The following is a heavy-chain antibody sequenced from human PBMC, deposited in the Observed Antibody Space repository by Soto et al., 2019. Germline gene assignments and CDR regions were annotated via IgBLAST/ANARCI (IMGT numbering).Heavy chain of an antibody. J-gene: IGHJ4*02. CDR3: ARVAVIVPYFDY. V-gene: IGHV1-46*01. Sequence: GASVKVSCEASGYTFTSYYMHCVRQAPGQGLEWMGIINPSGGSTSYAQKFQGRVTMTRDTSTSTVYMELSSLRSEDTAVYYCARVAVIVPYFDYWGQGTLVTVSS. CDR1: GYTFTSYY. D-gene: IGHD2-15*01. CDR2: INPSGGST.